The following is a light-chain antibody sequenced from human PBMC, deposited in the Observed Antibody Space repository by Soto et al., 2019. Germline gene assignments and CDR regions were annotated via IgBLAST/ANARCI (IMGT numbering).Light chain of an antibody. J-gene: IGLJ2*01. CDR1: SGSIASNY. CDR3: QSYDSSTVV. CDR2: EDN. Sequence: NFMLTQPHSVSESPGKTVTISCTRSSGSIASNYVQWYQQRPGSSPTTVIYEDNQRPSGVPDRFSGSIDSSSNSASLTISGLKTEDEADYYCQSYDSSTVVFGGATNVTVL. V-gene: IGLV6-57*01.